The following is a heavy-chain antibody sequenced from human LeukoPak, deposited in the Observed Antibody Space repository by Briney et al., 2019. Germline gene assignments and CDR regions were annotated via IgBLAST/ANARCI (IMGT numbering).Heavy chain of an antibody. V-gene: IGHV1-18*04. CDR3: ARLCSSTSCYPHYYYGMDV. D-gene: IGHD2-2*01. J-gene: IGHJ6*04. CDR1: GYTFTSYG. Sequence: ASVKVSCKASGYTFTSYGISWVRLAPGQGLEWMGWISAYNGNTNYAQKLQGRVTMTTDTSTSTAYMELRSLRSDDTAVYYCARLCSSTSCYPHYYYGMDVWGKGTTVTVSS. CDR2: ISAYNGNT.